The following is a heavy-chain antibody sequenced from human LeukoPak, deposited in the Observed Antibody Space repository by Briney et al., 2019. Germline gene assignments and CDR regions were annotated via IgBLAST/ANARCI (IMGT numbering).Heavy chain of an antibody. V-gene: IGHV1-2*06. CDR3: ARDRSTMVRGVISVQDY. D-gene: IGHD3-10*01. J-gene: IGHJ4*02. CDR1: GYTFTGYY. Sequence: GASVKVSRKASGYTFTGYYMHWVRQAPGQGLEWMGRINPNSGGTNYAQKSQGRVTMTRDTSISTAYMELSRLRSDDTAVYYCARDRSTMVRGVISVQDYWGQGTLVTVSS. CDR2: INPNSGGT.